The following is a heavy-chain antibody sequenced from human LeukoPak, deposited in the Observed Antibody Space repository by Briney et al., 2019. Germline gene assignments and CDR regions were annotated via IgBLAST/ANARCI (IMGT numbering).Heavy chain of an antibody. V-gene: IGHV3-21*01. Sequence: PGGSLRLSCAASGFTFSSYSMNWIRHAPGKGLEWVSSISSSTSYIYYADSVKGRFTISKDNAKNSLYLQMNSLRAEDTAVYYCARAGGSTVSHSDYWGQGTLVTVSS. D-gene: IGHD4-17*01. CDR1: GFTFSSYS. J-gene: IGHJ4*02. CDR2: ISSSTSYI. CDR3: ARAGGSTVSHSDY.